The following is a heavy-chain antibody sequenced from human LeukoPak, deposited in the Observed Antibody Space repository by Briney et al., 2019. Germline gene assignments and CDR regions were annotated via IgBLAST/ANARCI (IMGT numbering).Heavy chain of an antibody. CDR2: IIPIFGTA. CDR3: ARDLRLGELSFAFDY. V-gene: IGHV1-69*05. D-gene: IGHD3-16*02. CDR1: GGTFSSYA. J-gene: IGHJ4*02. Sequence: SVKVSCKASGGTFSSYAISWVRQAPGQGLEWMGWIIPIFGTANYAQKFQGRVTITTDESTSTAYMELSSLRSEDTAVYYCARDLRLGELSFAFDYWGQGTLVTVSS.